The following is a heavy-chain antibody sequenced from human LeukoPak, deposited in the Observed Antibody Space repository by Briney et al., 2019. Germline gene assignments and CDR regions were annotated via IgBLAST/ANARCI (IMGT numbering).Heavy chain of an antibody. CDR3: ARARGYSSSWTLFDY. V-gene: IGHV4-34*01. CDR1: GGSLSGYY. D-gene: IGHD6-13*01. Sequence: PSETLSLTCAVYGGSLSGYYWSWIRQPPGKGLEWIGEINHSGSTNYNPSLKSRVTISVDTSKNQFSLKLSSVTAADTAVYYCARARGYSSSWTLFDYWGQGTLVTVSS. J-gene: IGHJ4*02. CDR2: INHSGST.